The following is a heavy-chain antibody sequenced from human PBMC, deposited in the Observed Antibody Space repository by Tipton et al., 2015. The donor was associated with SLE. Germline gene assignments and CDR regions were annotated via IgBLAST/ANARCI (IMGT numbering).Heavy chain of an antibody. CDR3: AKDYALTTGAFDV. Sequence: SLRLSCVASGFTFNSYAMSWVRQAPGKGLEWVSAINYSGDRTYYIDSVKGRFSISRDHSKNELYLQMNRLRPEDTAVYYCAKDYALTTGAFDVWGQGTMVTVSS. CDR2: INYSGDRT. CDR1: GFTFNSYA. V-gene: IGHV3-23*01. D-gene: IGHD4-17*01. J-gene: IGHJ3*01.